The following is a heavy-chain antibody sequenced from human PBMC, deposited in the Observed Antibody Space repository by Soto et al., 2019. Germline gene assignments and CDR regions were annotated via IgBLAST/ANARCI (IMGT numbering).Heavy chain of an antibody. V-gene: IGHV1-18*04. D-gene: IGHD2-8*01. CDR3: ARDLYPLAYYFDF. Sequence: ASVKVSCKASGYTFINHGISWVLQSPGQGLEWLGWISGHNGNTKYAQRLKGRVTMTADTPTSTAYMELRSLRSDDTAVYYCARDLYPLAYYFDFWGQGTLVTVSS. CDR2: ISGHNGNT. J-gene: IGHJ4*02. CDR1: GYTFINHG.